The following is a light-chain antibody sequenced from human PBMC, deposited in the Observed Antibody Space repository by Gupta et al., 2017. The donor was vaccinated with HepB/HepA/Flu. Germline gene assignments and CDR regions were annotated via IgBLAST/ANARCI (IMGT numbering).Light chain of an antibody. CDR1: RVISSF. J-gene: IGKJ2*01. CDR2: AAT. Sequence: DIQMTQSPSSLSASIGDRVTITCRASRVISSFLNWYQQKPGKAPTLLIDAATNFQSGLPSRFRGGGSGTEFTLTISSLQPEDVATYYCQQNYDMPYTFGQGTKLDI. V-gene: IGKV1-39*01. CDR3: QQNYDMPYT.